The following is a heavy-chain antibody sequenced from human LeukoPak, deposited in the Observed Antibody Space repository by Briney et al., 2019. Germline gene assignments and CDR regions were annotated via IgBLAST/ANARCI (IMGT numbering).Heavy chain of an antibody. CDR2: ISAYNGNT. Sequence: EASVKVSCKASGYTFTSYGISWVRQAPGQGLEWMGWISAYNGNTNYAQELQGRVTMTTDTSTSTAYMELRSLRSDDTAVYYCARGGSYYYYYYYMDVWGKGTTVTVSS. CDR3: ARGGSYYYYYYYMDV. CDR1: GYTFTSYG. D-gene: IGHD1-26*01. V-gene: IGHV1-18*01. J-gene: IGHJ6*03.